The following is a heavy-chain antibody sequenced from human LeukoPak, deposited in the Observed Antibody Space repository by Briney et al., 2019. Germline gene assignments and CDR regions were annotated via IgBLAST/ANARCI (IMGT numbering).Heavy chain of an antibody. V-gene: IGHV4-30-4*01. CDR1: GGSITSGDYY. CDR2: IHYSGVT. Sequence: SETLSLTCTVSGGSITSGDYYWSWIRQPPGKGLEWIGHIHYSGVTYYNPSLRSRVTISGDTSKNQFSLRLTSVTAADTAVYYCARDAYCAGGSCPGAWFDPWGQGTLVTVSS. J-gene: IGHJ5*02. D-gene: IGHD2-15*01. CDR3: ARDAYCAGGSCPGAWFDP.